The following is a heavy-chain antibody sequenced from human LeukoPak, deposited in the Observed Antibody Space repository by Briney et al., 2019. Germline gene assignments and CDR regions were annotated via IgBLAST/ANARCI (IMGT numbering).Heavy chain of an antibody. CDR2: IYSSGST. V-gene: IGHV4-4*07. CDR3: ARKDGDY. Sequence: PSETLSLTCTVSGASISSFHWTWIRQPAGKGLEWIGLIYSSGSTIYNPSLKSPVAMSVDMTKNQLSLKLSSVTAADTAMYYCARKDGDYWGQGTLVTVSS. J-gene: IGHJ4*02. CDR1: GASISSFH.